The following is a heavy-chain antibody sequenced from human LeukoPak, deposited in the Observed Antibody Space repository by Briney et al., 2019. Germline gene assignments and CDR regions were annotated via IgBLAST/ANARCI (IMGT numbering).Heavy chain of an antibody. D-gene: IGHD6-13*01. V-gene: IGHV1-46*01. J-gene: IGHJ4*02. Sequence: ASVKVSCKASGYTFTSYYMHWVRQAPGQGLEWMGIINPSGGSTSYAQKFQGRVTMTRDISTSTVYMELSSLRSEDTAVYYCARGSSKGAAAARGTCDYWGQGTLVTVSS. CDR3: ARGSSKGAAAARGTCDY. CDR2: INPSGGST. CDR1: GYTFTSYY.